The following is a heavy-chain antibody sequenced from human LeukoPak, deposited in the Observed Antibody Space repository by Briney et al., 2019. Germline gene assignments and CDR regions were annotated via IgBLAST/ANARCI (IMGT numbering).Heavy chain of an antibody. V-gene: IGHV3-21*01. CDR3: ARDLGGYGGNFDHAFDI. J-gene: IGHJ3*02. Sequence: GGSLRLSCAASGFTFSSYSMNWVRQAPGKGLEWVSSISSSSSYIYYADSVKGRFTISRDNAKNSLYLQMNSLRAEDTAVYYCARDLGGYGGNFDHAFDIWGQGTMVTVSS. CDR1: GFTFSSYS. D-gene: IGHD4-23*01. CDR2: ISSSSSYI.